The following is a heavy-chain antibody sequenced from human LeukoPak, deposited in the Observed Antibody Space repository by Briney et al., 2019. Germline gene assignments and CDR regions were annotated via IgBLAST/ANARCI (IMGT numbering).Heavy chain of an antibody. D-gene: IGHD6-19*01. J-gene: IGHJ4*02. Sequence: GGSLRLSCAASGFTFIDYDMHWVRQVIGKGLEWGSAIGIRGDTHYPGSVKGRFTISRENAESSLYLQMNSLRAEDTAVYYCARGGIQVSGIDEFDYWGQGTLVTVSS. CDR1: GFTFIDYD. V-gene: IGHV3-13*01. CDR3: ARGGIQVSGIDEFDY. CDR2: IGIRGDT.